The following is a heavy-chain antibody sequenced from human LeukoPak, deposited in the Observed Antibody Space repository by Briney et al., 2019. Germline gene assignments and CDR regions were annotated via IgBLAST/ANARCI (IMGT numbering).Heavy chain of an antibody. Sequence: TGGSLRLSCAASGFTFSSYWMSWVRQAPGKGLEWVANIKQDGSEKYYVDSVKGRFTISRDNANNSLYLQMNSLRAEDTAVYYCARDDLDIVATNSGGIDYWGQGTLVTVSS. CDR1: GFTFSSYW. J-gene: IGHJ4*02. V-gene: IGHV3-7*01. CDR3: ARDDLDIVATNSGGIDY. D-gene: IGHD5-12*01. CDR2: IKQDGSEK.